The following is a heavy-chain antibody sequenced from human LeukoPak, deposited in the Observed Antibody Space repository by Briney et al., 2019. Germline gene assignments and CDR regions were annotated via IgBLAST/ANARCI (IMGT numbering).Heavy chain of an antibody. CDR3: AKSVYHSANY. V-gene: IGHV3-23*01. CDR1: GFTISTYD. Sequence: GGSLRHSCAASGFTISTYDMSWVRQAPGKGLEWVSSISGGTTYYADSVKGRFTISRDNSKNTVSLQMNSLRAEDTAVYYCAKSVYHSANYWGQGTLVTVSS. J-gene: IGHJ4*02. CDR2: ISGGTT. D-gene: IGHD2/OR15-2a*01.